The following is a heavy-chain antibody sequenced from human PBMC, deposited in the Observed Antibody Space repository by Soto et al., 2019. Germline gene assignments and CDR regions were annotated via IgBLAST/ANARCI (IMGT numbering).Heavy chain of an antibody. V-gene: IGHV4-34*01. CDR2: INDRGSI. CDR3: ARESHDILTGPPWVWYFDL. Sequence: QVQLQQWGAGPLRHLETLSLTCGVSVGAFSGYYWSWIRQSPGKGLEWIGEINDRGSINYNPSLKSRVSISVDTSKHHYSLNLSSVTAADTAVYYCARESHDILTGPPWVWYFDLWGRGTLVTVSS. D-gene: IGHD3-9*01. CDR1: VGAFSGYY. J-gene: IGHJ2*01.